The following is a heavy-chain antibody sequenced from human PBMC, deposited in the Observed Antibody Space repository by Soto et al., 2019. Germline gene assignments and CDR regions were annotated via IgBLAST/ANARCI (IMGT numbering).Heavy chain of an antibody. CDR1: GGTISTGGYT. CDR3: ARHNGPLYVGYYYDMDV. Sequence: SETLSLTSDVSGGTISTGGYTWAWIRQPPGKALEWIGHTYYSGNTYYNPSLKSRVTISVDTSKNQFSLKLSSVTAADTAVYYCARHNGPLYVGYYYDMDVWGQGTTVTVSS. J-gene: IGHJ6*02. V-gene: IGHV4-30-2*03. D-gene: IGHD3-16*01. CDR2: TYYSGNT.